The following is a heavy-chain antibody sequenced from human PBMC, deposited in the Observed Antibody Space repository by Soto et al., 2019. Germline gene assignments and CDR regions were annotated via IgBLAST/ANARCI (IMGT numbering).Heavy chain of an antibody. Sequence: QVPLQESGPGLVKPSQTLSLTCTVSGGFSSTTDQYCSWIRQPPGKGLEWIGYFRYIGNTRYNPSLGSRITMSLDAARNQCSVRLNSLTAADTAVYYCARGIDAAQTGYWGQGTLVTVSS. CDR1: GGFSSTTDQY. V-gene: IGHV4-30-4*01. CDR3: ARGIDAAQTGY. CDR2: FRYIGNT. J-gene: IGHJ4*02. D-gene: IGHD3-9*01.